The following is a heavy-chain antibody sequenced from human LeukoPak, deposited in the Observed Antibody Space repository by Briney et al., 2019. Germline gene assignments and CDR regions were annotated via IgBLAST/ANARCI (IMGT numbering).Heavy chain of an antibody. V-gene: IGHV1-2*02. J-gene: IGHJ4*02. CDR3: ASRNDYGDYADY. CDR2: INPNSGGT. Sequence: GASVTVSCKASGYTFTGYYMYWVQQAPGQGREWMGWINPNSGGTNYAQKFQGRVTMTRDTSISTAYMELSRLRSDDTAVYYCASRNDYGDYADYWGQGTLVTVSS. D-gene: IGHD4-17*01. CDR1: GYTFTGYY.